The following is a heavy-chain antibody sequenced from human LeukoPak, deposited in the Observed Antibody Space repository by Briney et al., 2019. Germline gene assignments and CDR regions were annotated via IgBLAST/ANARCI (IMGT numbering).Heavy chain of an antibody. J-gene: IGHJ4*02. CDR1: GRSISRSSYY. V-gene: IGHV4-39*01. D-gene: IGHD5-12*01. Sequence: SETLSLTCTVSGRSISRSSYYWGWIRQPPGKGLEWIGSIYYSGSTYYNPSLKSRVTISVDTSKNQFSLKLSSVTAADTAVYYCASKRIVATIYDYWGQGTLVTVSS. CDR2: IYYSGST. CDR3: ASKRIVATIYDY.